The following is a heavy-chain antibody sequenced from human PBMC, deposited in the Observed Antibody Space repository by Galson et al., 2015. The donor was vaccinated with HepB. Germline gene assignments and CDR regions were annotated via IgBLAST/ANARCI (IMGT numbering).Heavy chain of an antibody. D-gene: IGHD5-18*01. Sequence: ETLSLTCTVSGGSISSSSYYWGWIRQSPGKGLEWIGSIYYSGSTYYNPSLKSRVTISVDTSKNQFSLKLSSVTAADTAVYYCARSVDTAMVLFDYWGQGTLVTVSS. CDR1: GGSISSSSYY. J-gene: IGHJ4*02. CDR2: IYYSGST. CDR3: ARSVDTAMVLFDY. V-gene: IGHV4-39*01.